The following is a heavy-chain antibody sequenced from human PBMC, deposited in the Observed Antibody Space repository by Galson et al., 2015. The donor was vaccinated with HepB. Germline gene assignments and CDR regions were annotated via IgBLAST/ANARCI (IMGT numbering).Heavy chain of an antibody. CDR3: TRPAGAGDYAGDY. CDR2: IRSKANSYAT. V-gene: IGHV3-73*01. CDR1: GFTFSGSA. Sequence: SLRLSCAASGFTFSGSAMHWVRQASGKGLEWVGRIRSKANSYATAYAASVKGRFTISRDDSKNTAYLQMNSLKTEDTAVYYCTRPAGAGDYAGDYWGQGTLVTVSS. D-gene: IGHD4-17*01. J-gene: IGHJ4*02.